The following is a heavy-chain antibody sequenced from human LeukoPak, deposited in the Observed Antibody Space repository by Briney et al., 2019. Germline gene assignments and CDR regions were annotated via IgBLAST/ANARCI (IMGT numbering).Heavy chain of an antibody. J-gene: IGHJ4*02. D-gene: IGHD6-13*01. CDR2: ISAYNGNT. V-gene: IGHV1-18*01. CDR1: GSTFTSYG. Sequence: GASVKLCCSASGSTFTSYGISWVRQAPGQGLEWMGGISAYNGNTNYAQKLRGRVTMTTSTSTSTAYMELRRLRSDDTAVYYCARDPLREVYSSSWMDDWGQGTLVTVSS. CDR3: ARDPLREVYSSSWMDD.